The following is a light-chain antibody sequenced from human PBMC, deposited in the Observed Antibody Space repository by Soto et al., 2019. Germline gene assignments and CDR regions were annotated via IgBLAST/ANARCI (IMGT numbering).Light chain of an antibody. Sequence: DIQMTQSPSSLSASLGDTAAMSCRASQSIALSVNWYQQKPGKAPKILIYVAFTLESGVPSRFSGSGSGTEFTLTIRSLQPEDFATYYCQQSFRSPITFGQGTRLEIK. J-gene: IGKJ5*01. CDR2: VAF. CDR3: QQSFRSPIT. V-gene: IGKV1-39*01. CDR1: QSIALS.